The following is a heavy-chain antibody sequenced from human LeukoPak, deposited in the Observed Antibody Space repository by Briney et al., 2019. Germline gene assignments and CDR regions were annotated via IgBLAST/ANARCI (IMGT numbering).Heavy chain of an antibody. CDR1: GFTFSDFS. CDR2: ISSSGSTI. V-gene: IGHV3-48*04. D-gene: IGHD3-10*02. J-gene: IGHJ6*04. CDR3: AELGITMIGGV. Sequence: SGGSLRLSRTASGFTFSDFSMNWVRQAPGKGLEWVSYISSSGSTIYYADSVKGRFTISRDNAKNSLYLQMNSLRAEDTAVYYCAELGITMIGGVWGKGTTVTISS.